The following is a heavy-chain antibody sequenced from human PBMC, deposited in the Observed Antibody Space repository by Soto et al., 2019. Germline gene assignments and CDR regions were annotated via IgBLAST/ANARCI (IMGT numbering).Heavy chain of an antibody. CDR1: GGSIKNYY. V-gene: IGHV4-4*07. D-gene: IGHD3-22*01. J-gene: IGHJ5*02. Sequence: SETLSLTCTVSGGSIKNYYWSWIRQPAGKGLEWIGRIYSTGSTNYNASLKSRVTMSVDTSNNQFSLRLRSVTAADTAVYYCARDEYYDSNNWLDTWGQGTLVTVYS. CDR2: IYSTGST. CDR3: ARDEYYDSNNWLDT.